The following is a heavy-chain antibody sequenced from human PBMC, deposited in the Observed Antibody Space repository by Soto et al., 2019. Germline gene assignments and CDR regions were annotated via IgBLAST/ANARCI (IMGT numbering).Heavy chain of an antibody. V-gene: IGHV3-23*01. J-gene: IGHJ4*02. Sequence: SLRLSCAASGFTFSSYAMSWVRQAPGKGLEWVSAISGGGGTTYYADSVKGRFTISRDNSKNTLYLQMNSLRAEDTAVYYCAKAPRNLITLIQVVTHWWDYFGQ. CDR2: ISGGGGTT. D-gene: IGHD3-22*01. CDR3: AKAPRNLITLIQVVTHWWDY. CDR1: GFTFSSYA.